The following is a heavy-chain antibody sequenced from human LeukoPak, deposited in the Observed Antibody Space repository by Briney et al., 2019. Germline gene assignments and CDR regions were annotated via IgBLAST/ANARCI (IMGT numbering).Heavy chain of an antibody. V-gene: IGHV4-34*01. Sequence: SETLSLTCAVYGGSFSGYYWSWIRQPPGKGLEWIGEINHSGSTNYNPSLKSRVTISVDTSKNQFSLKLSSVTAADTAVYYCARTDYGDYALGYWGQGTLVTVSS. J-gene: IGHJ4*02. D-gene: IGHD4-17*01. CDR1: GGSFSGYY. CDR2: INHSGST. CDR3: ARTDYGDYALGY.